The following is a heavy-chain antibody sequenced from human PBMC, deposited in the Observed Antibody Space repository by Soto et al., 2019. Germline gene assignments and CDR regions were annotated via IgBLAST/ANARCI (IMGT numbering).Heavy chain of an antibody. CDR2: IIPMFNTA. Sequence: QVRLVQSGAEIKKPGSSVKVSCKASGGTDVFNNYPVSWVRQAPGQGLEWMGAIIPMFNTADYAKRFQGRVTITADDFTRTAYMELTSLRSDDTAVYYCARHYPTSASGAGWFDTWGQGTQVTVSS. D-gene: IGHD2-8*02. CDR3: ARHYPTSASGAGWFDT. CDR1: GGTDVFNNYP. J-gene: IGHJ5*02. V-gene: IGHV1-69*01.